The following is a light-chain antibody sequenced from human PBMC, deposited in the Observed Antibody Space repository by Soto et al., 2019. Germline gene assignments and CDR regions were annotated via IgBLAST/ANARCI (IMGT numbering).Light chain of an antibody. CDR2: DAS. V-gene: IGKV1-6*01. CDR3: LRPDSYPQT. Sequence: AIQMTQSPGSLSASVGERVTITCRASQGIRNDLGGYQQKPGKDPMLLIYDASTLQRGVPSRFSGSGSGTDFTLTISSLQPEDFAIYYCLRPDSYPQTFGQGTKLEIK. J-gene: IGKJ2*01. CDR1: QGIRND.